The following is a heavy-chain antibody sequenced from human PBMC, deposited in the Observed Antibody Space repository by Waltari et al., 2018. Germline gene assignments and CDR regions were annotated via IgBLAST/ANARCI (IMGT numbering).Heavy chain of an antibody. CDR1: GFTFSNYG. V-gene: IGHV3-23*04. D-gene: IGHD3-10*01. CDR2: SRASGGDL. Sequence: EVQLVESGGALVQPGGSLTLSCAASGFTFSNYGMSWVRQAPGKGLEGVARSRASGGDLAYADSVEGRLIISRDNSKSTVYLQMNSLRVDDTAVYYCARSIFRGVTAPDYWGQGTLVTVSS. CDR3: ARSIFRGVTAPDY. J-gene: IGHJ4*02.